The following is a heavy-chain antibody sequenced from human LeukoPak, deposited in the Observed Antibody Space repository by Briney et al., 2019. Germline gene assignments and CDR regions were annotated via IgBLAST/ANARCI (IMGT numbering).Heavy chain of an antibody. CDR3: ARDPAPATGAFDI. Sequence: GGSLRLSCAASGFTISSNYMNWVRQAPGKGLEWVSVIFNSGDTYYSDSVKGRFTISRDTSKNTLYLQMNSLRVDDTAVYYCARDPAPATGAFDIWGQGTMVIIS. D-gene: IGHD1-1*01. CDR2: IFNSGDT. J-gene: IGHJ3*02. V-gene: IGHV3-53*01. CDR1: GFTISSNY.